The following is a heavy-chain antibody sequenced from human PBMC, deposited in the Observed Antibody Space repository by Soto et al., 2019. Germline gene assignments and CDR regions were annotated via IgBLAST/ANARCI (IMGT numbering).Heavy chain of an antibody. J-gene: IGHJ4*02. V-gene: IGHV4-4*02. CDR2: IYHSGST. CDR3: SRDKARYYYGSGSSTLFHY. D-gene: IGHD3-10*01. Sequence: QVQLQESGPGLVKPSGTLSLTCAVSGGSISSSNWWNWVRQPPGKGLEWIGEIYHSGSTNYNPSLKSRVTISVDHSKNQFSLKLSSVTAADTAVYYCSRDKARYYYGSGSSTLFHYWGQGTLVTVSS. CDR1: GGSISSSNW.